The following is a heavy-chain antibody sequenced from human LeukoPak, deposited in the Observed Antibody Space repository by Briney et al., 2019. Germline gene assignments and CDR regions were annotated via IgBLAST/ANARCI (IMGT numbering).Heavy chain of an antibody. Sequence: ASVKVSCKASGGTFSSYAISWVRQAPGQGREWMGGSIPIFGTANYAQKFQGRVTITADESTSTAYMELSSLRSEDTAVYYCARESREWPGGCGSTSCQSDYYYGMDVWGKGTTVTVSS. J-gene: IGHJ6*04. CDR3: ARESREWPGGCGSTSCQSDYYYGMDV. CDR1: GGTFSSYA. V-gene: IGHV1-69*13. D-gene: IGHD2-2*01. CDR2: SIPIFGTA.